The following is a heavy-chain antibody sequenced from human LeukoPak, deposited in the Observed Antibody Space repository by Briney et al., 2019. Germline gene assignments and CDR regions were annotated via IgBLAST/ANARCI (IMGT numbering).Heavy chain of an antibody. CDR2: IDWAATNT. CDR3: AKGTTEDPRVYNY. J-gene: IGHJ4*02. V-gene: IGHV3-23*05. Sequence: PGGSLRLSCAASGFSFSSYAMGWVRQAPGERLEWVSAIDWAATNTPYADSVKGRFTISRDNSKNTLYLQMNSLRGEATAIYYCAKGTTEDPRVYNYWGQGTLVTVSS. CDR1: GFSFSSYA. D-gene: IGHD2-8*01.